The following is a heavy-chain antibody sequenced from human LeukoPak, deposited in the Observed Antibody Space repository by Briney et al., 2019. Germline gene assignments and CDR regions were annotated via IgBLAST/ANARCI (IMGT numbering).Heavy chain of an antibody. CDR2: IYYSSST. V-gene: IGHV4-59*01. J-gene: IGHJ3*02. CDR3: ARGVVVVAAIHYRDAFDI. Sequence: PSGTLSLTCTVSGGSISSYYWSWIRQPPGKGLEWIGYIYYSSSTNYNPSLKSRVAISVDTSKNQFSLKVSSVTAADTAVYYCARGVVVVAAIHYRDAFDIWGQGTMVSVSS. CDR1: GGSISSYY. D-gene: IGHD2-15*01.